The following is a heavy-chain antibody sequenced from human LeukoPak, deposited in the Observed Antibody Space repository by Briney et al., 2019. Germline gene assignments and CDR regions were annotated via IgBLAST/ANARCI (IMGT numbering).Heavy chain of an antibody. CDR2: ISGSGGST. J-gene: IGHJ4*02. Sequence: GGSLRLSCAASGFTFSSYAMSWVRQAPGKGLEWVSAISGSGGSTYYADSVKGRFTISRDNSKNTLYLQMNSLRADDTAVYYCASEPTVTYKESPFDYWGQGTLVTVSS. CDR3: ASEPTVTYKESPFDY. CDR1: GFTFSSYA. D-gene: IGHD4-17*01. V-gene: IGHV3-23*01.